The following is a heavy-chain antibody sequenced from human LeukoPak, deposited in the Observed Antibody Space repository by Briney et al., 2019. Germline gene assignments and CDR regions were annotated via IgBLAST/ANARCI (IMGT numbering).Heavy chain of an antibody. V-gene: IGHV1-2*02. Sequence: ASVKVTCMASVYTFTGYYLHWVRQARGQGLAWMGWINPNSGGTNYAQKFQGRVNMSRDTSINTAYMELSRLRSDDTAVYYCARAAAGIGWFDPWGQGTLVTVSS. CDR2: INPNSGGT. CDR3: ARAAAGIGWFDP. J-gene: IGHJ5*02. D-gene: IGHD6-13*01. CDR1: VYTFTGYY.